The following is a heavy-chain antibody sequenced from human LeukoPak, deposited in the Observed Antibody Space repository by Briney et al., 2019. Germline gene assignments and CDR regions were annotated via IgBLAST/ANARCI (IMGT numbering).Heavy chain of an antibody. Sequence: PGGSLRLSCAASGFTFSSYAMSWVRQAPGKGLEWVSAISGSGVSTYYADSVKGRFTISRDNSKNTLYLEMNSLRAGDTAVYYCAKNRGSSPPLDAFDIWGQGTMVTVSS. D-gene: IGHD6-13*01. CDR3: AKNRGSSPPLDAFDI. CDR1: GFTFSSYA. CDR2: ISGSGVST. V-gene: IGHV3-23*01. J-gene: IGHJ3*02.